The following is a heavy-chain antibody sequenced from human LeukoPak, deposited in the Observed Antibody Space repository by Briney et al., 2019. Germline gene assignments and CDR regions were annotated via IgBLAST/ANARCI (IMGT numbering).Heavy chain of an antibody. CDR1: GGSISSYY. CDR3: ARGSGGPWGYFEYWDYFDY. V-gene: IGHV4-59*08. CDR2: IYYSGST. D-gene: IGHD3-10*01. Sequence: KSSETLSLTCTVSGGSISSYYWSWIRQPPGKGLEWIGYIYYSGSTNYNPSLKSRVTISVDTSKNQFSLKLSSVTAADTAVYYCARGSGGPWGYFEYWDYFDYWGQGTLVTVSS. J-gene: IGHJ4*02.